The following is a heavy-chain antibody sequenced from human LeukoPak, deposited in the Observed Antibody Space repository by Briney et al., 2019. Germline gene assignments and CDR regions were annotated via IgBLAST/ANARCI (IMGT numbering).Heavy chain of an antibody. D-gene: IGHD6-13*01. CDR3: AKDSLYGGLAVAGMGDY. CDR2: ISGSGGST. J-gene: IGHJ4*02. V-gene: IGHV3-23*01. CDR1: GFTFSSYA. Sequence: GGSLRLSCAASGFTFSSYAMSWVRQAPGKGLEWVSAISGSGGSTYYADSVKGRFTISRDNSKNTLYLQMNSLRAEDTAVYYCAKDSLYGGLAVAGMGDYWGQGTLVTVSS.